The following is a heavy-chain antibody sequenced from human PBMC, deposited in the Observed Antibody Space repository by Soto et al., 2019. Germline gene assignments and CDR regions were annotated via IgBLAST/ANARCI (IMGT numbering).Heavy chain of an antibody. Sequence: GRSLRLSCAASGFTFSSYGMHWVRQAPGKGLEWVAVISYDGSNKYYADSVKGRFTISRDNSKNTLYLQMNSLRAEDTAVYYCAKDLTIFGVVIRGDYYHYGMDVWGQGTTVTXSS. CDR2: ISYDGSNK. J-gene: IGHJ6*02. D-gene: IGHD3-3*01. V-gene: IGHV3-30*18. CDR1: GFTFSSYG. CDR3: AKDLTIFGVVIRGDYYHYGMDV.